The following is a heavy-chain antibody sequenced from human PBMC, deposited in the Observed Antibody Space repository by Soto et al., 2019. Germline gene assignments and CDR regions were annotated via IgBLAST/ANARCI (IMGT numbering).Heavy chain of an antibody. CDR2: ISGSGGST. CDR1: GFTFSSYA. J-gene: IGHJ6*02. V-gene: IGHV3-23*01. D-gene: IGHD1-26*01. Sequence: EVQLLESGGGLVQPGGSLRLSCAASGFTFSSYAMSWVRQAPGKGLEWVSAISGSGGSTYYADSVKGRFTISRDNSKNTLDLQMNSLRAEDTAVYYCAKGRGWGSYYYYGMDVWGQGTTVTVSS. CDR3: AKGRGWGSYYYYGMDV.